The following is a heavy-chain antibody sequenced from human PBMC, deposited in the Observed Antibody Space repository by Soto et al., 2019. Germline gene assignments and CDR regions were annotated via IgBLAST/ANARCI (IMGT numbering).Heavy chain of an antibody. CDR2: ISAYNGNT. Sequence: QVQLVQSGAEVKKPGASVKVSCKASGYTFTSYGISWVRQAPGQGLEWMGWISAYNGNTNYAQKLQGRVTMTTDTSTSTAYMELRSLRSDDTAVYYCARGDSTFLEWLATPYYFDYWGQGTLVTVSS. CDR1: GYTFTSYG. J-gene: IGHJ4*02. D-gene: IGHD3-3*02. V-gene: IGHV1-18*01. CDR3: ARGDSTFLEWLATPYYFDY.